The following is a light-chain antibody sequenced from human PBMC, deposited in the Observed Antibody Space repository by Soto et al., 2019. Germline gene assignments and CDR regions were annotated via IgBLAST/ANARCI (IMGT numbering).Light chain of an antibody. Sequence: EFVLTQSPATLSLSPGERATLSCRASEGVGTYLAWYQQKPGQPPRLLIYDASTRASGIPARFSGSGSGTDFILTISSLEPEDFAVYYCQQRSVWTRTFGQGTKVESK. CDR3: QQRSVWTRT. V-gene: IGKV3-11*01. CDR2: DAS. CDR1: EGVGTY. J-gene: IGKJ1*01.